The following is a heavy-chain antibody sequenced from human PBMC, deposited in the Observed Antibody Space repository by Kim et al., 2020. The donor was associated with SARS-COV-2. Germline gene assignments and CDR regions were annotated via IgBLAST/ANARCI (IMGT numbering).Heavy chain of an antibody. CDR2: IYPGDSDT. D-gene: IGHD3-9*01. CDR1: GYSFTSYW. V-gene: IGHV5-51*01. Sequence: GESLKISCKGSGYSFTSYWIGWVRQMPGKGLEWMGIIYPGDSDTRYSPSFQGQVTISADKSISTAYLQWSSLKASDTAMYYCARQGAYYDILTGYYQDPIDYWGQGTLVTVSS. J-gene: IGHJ4*02. CDR3: ARQGAYYDILTGYYQDPIDY.